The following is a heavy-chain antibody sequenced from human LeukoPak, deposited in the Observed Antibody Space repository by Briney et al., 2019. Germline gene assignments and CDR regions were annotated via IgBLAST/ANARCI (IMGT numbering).Heavy chain of an antibody. CDR3: AKDCHGTGPDYFDS. Sequence: GGSLRLSCAASGFTFSSYAMTWVRQAPGKGLEWVSSIDGSGSRIYYADSVKGRFTISRDNSKNALYLQMDSLRAEDTAVYYCAKDCHGTGPDYFDSWSQGTLVTVSS. CDR2: IDGSGSRI. V-gene: IGHV3-23*01. CDR1: GFTFSSYA. D-gene: IGHD2-8*02. J-gene: IGHJ4*02.